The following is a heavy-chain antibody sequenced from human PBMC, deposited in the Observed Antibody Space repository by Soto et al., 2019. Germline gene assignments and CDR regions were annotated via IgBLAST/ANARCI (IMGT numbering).Heavy chain of an antibody. D-gene: IGHD3-9*01. CDR3: ARTVSFHNDILWGPFDH. J-gene: IGHJ4*02. CDR1: GFTFSTYA. Sequence: GGSLRLSCGASGFTFSTYAMHWVRQAPGKGLEWVTVISYEGSNKYYADSVKGRFTIFRDNSKNTLYLQMNSLKDEDTALYYCARTVSFHNDILWGPFDHWGQGTLVTVSS. V-gene: IGHV3-30-3*01. CDR2: ISYEGSNK.